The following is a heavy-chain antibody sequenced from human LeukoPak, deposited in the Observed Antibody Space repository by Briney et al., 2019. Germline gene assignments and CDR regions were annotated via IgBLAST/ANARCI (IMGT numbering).Heavy chain of an antibody. V-gene: IGHV5-51*01. D-gene: IGHD3-10*01. CDR2: IYPGDSDT. CDR3: ARHVPGGAPRGDDAFDI. CDR1: GYSFTSYW. Sequence: GESLKISCKGSGYSFTSYWIGWVRQMPGKGLEWMGIIYPGDSDTKYSPSFQGQVTISADKSISTAYLQWSSLKASDTAMYYCARHVPGGAPRGDDAFDIWGQGTMVTVSS. J-gene: IGHJ3*02.